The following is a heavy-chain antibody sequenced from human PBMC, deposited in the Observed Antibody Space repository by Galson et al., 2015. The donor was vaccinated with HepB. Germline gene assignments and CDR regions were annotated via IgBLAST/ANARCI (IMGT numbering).Heavy chain of an antibody. Sequence: QSGAEVKKPGESLTISCEASGYKFSIYWIGWVRQMPGKGLEWMGRIYPSASYTKYSPSFQGQVTISADKSINTAFLQWSSLKASDTAIYYCARRQIYGSGLYSMDVWGQGTTVTVSS. V-gene: IGHV5-51*01. D-gene: IGHD2-15*01. CDR3: ARRQIYGSGLYSMDV. CDR2: IYPSASYT. J-gene: IGHJ6*02. CDR1: GYKFSIYW.